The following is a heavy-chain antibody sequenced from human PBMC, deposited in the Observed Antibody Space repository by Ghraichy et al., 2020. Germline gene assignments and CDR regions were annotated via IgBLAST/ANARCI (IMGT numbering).Heavy chain of an antibody. CDR1: GLTVSTNY. Sequence: GGSLRLSCAASGLTVSTNYMNWVRQAPGKGLEWVSVIYSGGGTYYADSVKGRFTISRDSSKNTLYLQMNSLRAEDTAVYYCARCPTGGHFDYWGQGALVTVSS. J-gene: IGHJ4*02. CDR2: IYSGGGT. CDR3: ARCPTGGHFDY. V-gene: IGHV3-53*01. D-gene: IGHD2-8*02.